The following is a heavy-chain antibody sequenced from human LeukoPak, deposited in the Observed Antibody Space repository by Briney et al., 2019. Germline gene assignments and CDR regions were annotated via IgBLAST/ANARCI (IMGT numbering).Heavy chain of an antibody. CDR2: ISSSSSYI. J-gene: IGHJ4*02. V-gene: IGHV3-21*01. CDR3: ARSVGGYYEDY. CDR1: GFTFSSYS. D-gene: IGHD1-26*01. Sequence: GGSLRLSCAASGFTFSSYSMNWVRQAPGKGLEWVSSISSSSSYIYYADSVKGRFTISRDNAKNSLYLQMNSLRAEETAVYYCARSVGGYYEDYWGQGTLVTVSS.